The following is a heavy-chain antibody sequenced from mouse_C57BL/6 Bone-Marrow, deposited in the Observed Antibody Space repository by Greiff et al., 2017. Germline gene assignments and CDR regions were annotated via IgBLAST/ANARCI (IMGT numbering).Heavy chain of an antibody. CDR1: GYTFTDYY. V-gene: IGHV1-26*01. Sequence: VQLKQSGPELVKPGASVKISCKASGYTFTDYYMNWVKQSHGKSLEWIGDINPNNGGTSNNQKFKGKATLTVDKSSSTAYMELRSLTSEDSAVYYCADYYGKGDYAMDYWGQGTSVTVSS. D-gene: IGHD2-1*01. CDR3: ADYYGKGDYAMDY. CDR2: INPNNGGT. J-gene: IGHJ4*01.